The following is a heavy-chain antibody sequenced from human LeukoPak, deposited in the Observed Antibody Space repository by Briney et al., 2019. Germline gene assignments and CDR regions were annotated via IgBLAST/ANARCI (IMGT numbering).Heavy chain of an antibody. Sequence: TGGSLRLSCAASGFTFSNYGLHWVRQAPGKGLEWLAVMWFDGSRKYYADSVKGRFTISRDNSKSMLYLQMSSLRAEDTAVYYCARDITGDPPPYYFDYWGQGSLVTVSS. J-gene: IGHJ4*02. CDR3: ARDITGDPPPYYFDY. CDR1: GFTFSNYG. CDR2: MWFDGSRK. D-gene: IGHD7-27*01. V-gene: IGHV3-33*01.